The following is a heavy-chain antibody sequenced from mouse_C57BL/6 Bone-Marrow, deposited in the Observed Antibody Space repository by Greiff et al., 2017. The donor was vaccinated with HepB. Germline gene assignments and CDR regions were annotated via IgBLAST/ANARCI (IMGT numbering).Heavy chain of an antibody. J-gene: IGHJ3*01. CDR2: SRNKANDYTT. CDR3: ARDSYYSSWFAY. Sequence: EVKLMDSGGGLVQSGRSLRLSCATSGFTFSDFYMEWVRQAPGKGLEWIAASRNKANDYTTEYSASVKGRFIVSRDTSQSILYLQMNALRAEDTAIYYCARDSYYSSWFAYWGQGTLVTVSA. CDR1: GFTFSDFY. D-gene: IGHD2-12*01. V-gene: IGHV7-1*01.